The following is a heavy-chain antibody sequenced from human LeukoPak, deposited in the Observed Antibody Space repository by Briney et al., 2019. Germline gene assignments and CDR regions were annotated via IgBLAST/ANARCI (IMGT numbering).Heavy chain of an antibody. CDR3: AKESPYAVGGTGRIYYFDY. Sequence: GGSLRLSCAASGFTFSNYAISWVRQAPGKGLEWVSAISNSGRTYYADSVKGRFTISRDNSKNTLHLQMNSPRAEDTAVYYCAKESPYAVGGTGRIYYFDYWGQGALVTVSS. CDR2: ISNSGRT. D-gene: IGHD1-26*01. J-gene: IGHJ4*02. V-gene: IGHV3-23*01. CDR1: GFTFSNYA.